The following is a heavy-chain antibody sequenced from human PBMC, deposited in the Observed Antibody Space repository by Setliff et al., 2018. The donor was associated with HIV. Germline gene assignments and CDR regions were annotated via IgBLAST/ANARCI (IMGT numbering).Heavy chain of an antibody. CDR1: GGSINSHY. Sequence: PSETLSLTCTVSGGSINSHYWSWVRQPPGKGLEWIGSIYYSRNTNYNPSLKSRVTISVETSKNQFSLNLNSVTAADTAVYYCGRDPGGLYCTSASCQGGCFDPWGQGTLVTVSS. J-gene: IGHJ5*02. CDR2: IYYSRNT. CDR3: GRDPGGLYCTSASCQGGCFDP. V-gene: IGHV4-59*11. D-gene: IGHD2-2*01.